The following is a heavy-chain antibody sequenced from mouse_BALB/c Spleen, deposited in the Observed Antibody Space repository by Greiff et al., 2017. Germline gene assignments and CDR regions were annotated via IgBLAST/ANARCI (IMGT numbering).Heavy chain of an antibody. Sequence: EVKVVESGGGLVQPGGSRKLSCAASGFTFSSFGMHWVRQAPEKGLEWVAYISSGSSTIYYADTVKGRFTISRDNPKNTLFLQMTSLRSEDTAMYYCARSGGYGVNFDYWGQGTTLTVSS. CDR1: GFTFSSFG. CDR2: ISSGSSTI. V-gene: IGHV5-17*02. J-gene: IGHJ2*01. D-gene: IGHD3-1*01. CDR3: ARSGGYGVNFDY.